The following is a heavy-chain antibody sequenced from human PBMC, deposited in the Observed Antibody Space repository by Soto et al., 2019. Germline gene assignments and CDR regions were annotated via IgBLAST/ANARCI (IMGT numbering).Heavy chain of an antibody. CDR1: GGSISSYY. CDR3: ARLNWNYYYYYYGMDV. D-gene: IGHD1-7*01. Sequence: SETLSLTCTVSGGSISSYYWSWIRQPPGKGLEWIGYIYYSGSTNYNPSLKSRVTISVDTSKNQFSLKLSSVTAADTAVYYCARLNWNYYYYYYGMDVWGQGTTVTVSS. J-gene: IGHJ6*02. V-gene: IGHV4-59*08. CDR2: IYYSGST.